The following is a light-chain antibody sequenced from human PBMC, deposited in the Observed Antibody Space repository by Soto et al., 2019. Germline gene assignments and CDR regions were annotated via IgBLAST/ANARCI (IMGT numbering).Light chain of an antibody. CDR3: QQSYSSTWT. V-gene: IGKV1-39*01. CDR1: QTISSW. Sequence: DIQMTQSPFTLSASVGDRVTITCRASQTISSWLAWYQQIPGKAPKLLIYATSSLQSGVPSRFSGSGSGTEFTLTISSLQREDFAIYYCQQSYSSTWTFGQGTKVEIK. CDR2: ATS. J-gene: IGKJ1*01.